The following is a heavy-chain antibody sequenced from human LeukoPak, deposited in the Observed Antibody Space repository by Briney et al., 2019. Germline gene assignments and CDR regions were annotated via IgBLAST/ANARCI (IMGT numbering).Heavy chain of an antibody. CDR3: ATSDWASSGWYYFDY. CDR1: GFTVSSNY. Sequence: PGGSLRLSCAASGFTVSSNYMSWVRQAPGKGQEWVSVIYSGGSTYYADSVKGRFTISRDNSKNTLYLQMNSLRAEDTAVYYCATSDWASSGWYYFDYWGQGTLVTVSS. CDR2: IYSGGST. V-gene: IGHV3-53*01. J-gene: IGHJ4*02. D-gene: IGHD6-19*01.